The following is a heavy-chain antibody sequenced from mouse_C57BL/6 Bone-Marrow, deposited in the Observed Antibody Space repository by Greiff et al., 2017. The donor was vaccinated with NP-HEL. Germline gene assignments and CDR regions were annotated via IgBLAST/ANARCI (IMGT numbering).Heavy chain of an antibody. V-gene: IGHV1-69*01. CDR1: GYTFTSYW. D-gene: IGHD1-1*01. CDR2: LAPSDSSP. J-gene: IGHJ1*03. Sequence: QVQLQQPGAELVMPGASVKLSCKASGYTFTSYWMHWVKQRPGQGLEWIVSLAPSDSSPPYNPKFTFKSTLPVDTSSSPAYMQLSSLTSQASAVYYCASPATENWYFDVWGTGTTVTVSS. CDR3: ASPATENWYFDV.